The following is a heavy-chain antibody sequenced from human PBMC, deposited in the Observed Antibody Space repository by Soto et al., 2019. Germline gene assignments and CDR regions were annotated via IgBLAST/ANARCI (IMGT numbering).Heavy chain of an antibody. D-gene: IGHD3-10*01. Sequence: QVQLVQSGAEVKKPGSSVKVSCKASGGTFSSYTISWVRQAPGQGLEWMGRIIPILGIANYAQKFQGRGTITADKSTSTAYMELSSLGSEDTAVYYCAVQVRGVIIDYWGQGTLVTVSS. J-gene: IGHJ4*02. CDR3: AVQVRGVIIDY. CDR1: GGTFSSYT. V-gene: IGHV1-69*02. CDR2: IIPILGIA.